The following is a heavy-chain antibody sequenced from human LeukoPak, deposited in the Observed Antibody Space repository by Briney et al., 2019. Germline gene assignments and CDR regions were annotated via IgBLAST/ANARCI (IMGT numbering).Heavy chain of an antibody. CDR3: ARGEPIYCSSTSCLYYYYYGMDV. D-gene: IGHD2-2*01. Sequence: PSETLSLTCAVYGGSFSGYYWSWIRQPPGKGLEWIGEINHSGSTNYNPSLKSRVTISVDTSKNQFSLKLSSVTAANTAVYYCARGEPIYCSSTSCLYYYYYGMDVWGQGTTVTVSS. CDR2: INHSGST. CDR1: GGSFSGYY. V-gene: IGHV4-34*01. J-gene: IGHJ6*02.